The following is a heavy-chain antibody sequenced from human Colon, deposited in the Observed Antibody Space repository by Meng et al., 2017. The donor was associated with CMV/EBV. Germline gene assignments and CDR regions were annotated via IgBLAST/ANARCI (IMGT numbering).Heavy chain of an antibody. CDR3: AREGYSSGWLNAFDI. V-gene: IGHV3-7*01. D-gene: IGHD6-19*01. Sequence: GGSLRLSCAASGFTFSSYWMSWVRQAPGKGLEWVANIKQDGSEKYYVDSVKGRFTIFRDNAKNSLYLQMNSLRAEDTAVYYCAREGYSSGWLNAFDIWGQGTMVTVSS. J-gene: IGHJ3*02. CDR1: GFTFSSYW. CDR2: IKQDGSEK.